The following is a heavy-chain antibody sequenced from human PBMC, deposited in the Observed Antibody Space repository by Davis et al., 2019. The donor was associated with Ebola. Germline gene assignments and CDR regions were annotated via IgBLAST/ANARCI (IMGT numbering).Heavy chain of an antibody. CDR3: ARYWHYPDCSYFDC. J-gene: IGHJ4*02. CDR2: FSASEGHT. D-gene: IGHD3-3*02. V-gene: IGHV3-23*01. Sequence: PGGSLRLSCAASGFTFSNYDMSWVRHVPGKGLEWVSTFSASEGHTHYSDSVRGRFTISRDNSKNTLYLQMNSLRAEDTATYYYARYWHYPDCSYFDCWGQGTMVAVSS. CDR1: GFTFSNYD.